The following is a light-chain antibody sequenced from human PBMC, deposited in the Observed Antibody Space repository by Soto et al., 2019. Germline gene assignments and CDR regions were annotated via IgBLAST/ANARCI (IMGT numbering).Light chain of an antibody. CDR3: SSYTNINTRACV. CDR1: SGDIGSYNR. Sequence: QSALTQPASVSGSPGQSITISCTGTSGDIGSYNRVSWYQQHPGKAPKLIIYEVTDRPSGVSNRFSGSKSGNMASLTISGLQAEDEAEYYCSSYTNINTRACVFGTGTQLTVL. J-gene: IGLJ1*01. V-gene: IGLV2-14*01. CDR2: EVT.